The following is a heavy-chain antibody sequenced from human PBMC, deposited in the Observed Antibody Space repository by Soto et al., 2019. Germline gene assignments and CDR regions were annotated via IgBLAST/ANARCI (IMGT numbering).Heavy chain of an antibody. D-gene: IGHD3-10*01. Sequence: PLETLSLSGTVSGGSVSGSYWACVRQPPGRGLEYIGHTHYSGSTNYNPSLKSRVTMSVDASRNQFSLKLNSVTAADTAVYFCARHYNSGSYPLDCWGQGTLVTVS. CDR1: GGSVSGSY. CDR2: THYSGST. J-gene: IGHJ4*02. V-gene: IGHV4-59*08. CDR3: ARHYNSGSYPLDC.